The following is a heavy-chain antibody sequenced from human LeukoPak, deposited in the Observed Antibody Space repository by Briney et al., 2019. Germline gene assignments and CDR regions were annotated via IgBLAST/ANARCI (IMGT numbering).Heavy chain of an antibody. V-gene: IGHV1-69*04. CDR1: GGTFSSYA. CDR3: ATYYYGSGDIFDY. D-gene: IGHD3-10*01. J-gene: IGHJ4*02. CDR2: IIPILGIA. Sequence: SVKLSCKASGGTFSSYAISWVRQAPGQGLEWMGRIIPILGIANYAQKFQGRVTITADKSTSTAYMELSSLRSEDTAVYYCATYYYGSGDIFDYWGQGTLVTVSS.